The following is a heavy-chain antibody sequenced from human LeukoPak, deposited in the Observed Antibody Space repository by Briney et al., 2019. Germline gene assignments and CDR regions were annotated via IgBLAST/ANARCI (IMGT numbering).Heavy chain of an antibody. V-gene: IGHV3-23*01. CDR2: FSASDGSR. CDR3: AKGLGGYSGYDATEGNYNFDY. J-gene: IGHJ4*02. CDR1: GFSFSSYG. Sequence: GGSLRLSCGASGFSFSSYGMSWVRQAPGEGLEWVSGFSASDGSRYYADSVKGRFTISRDNSKNTLYLQMNSLRAEDTAVYYCAKGLGGYSGYDATEGNYNFDYWGQGTLVTVSS. D-gene: IGHD5-12*01.